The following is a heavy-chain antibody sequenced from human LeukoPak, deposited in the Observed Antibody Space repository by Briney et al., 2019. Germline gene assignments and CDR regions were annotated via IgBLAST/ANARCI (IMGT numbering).Heavy chain of an antibody. D-gene: IGHD3-10*01. J-gene: IGHJ4*02. CDR2: ISSSSSSYI. Sequence: GGSLRLSCAASGFTFSSYSMNWVRQAPGKGLEWVSSISSSSSSYIYYADSVKGRFTISRDNAKNSLYLQMNSLRAEDTAVYYCARDQMVRGFRTPDYWGQGTLVTVSS. CDR1: GFTFSSYS. V-gene: IGHV3-21*01. CDR3: ARDQMVRGFRTPDY.